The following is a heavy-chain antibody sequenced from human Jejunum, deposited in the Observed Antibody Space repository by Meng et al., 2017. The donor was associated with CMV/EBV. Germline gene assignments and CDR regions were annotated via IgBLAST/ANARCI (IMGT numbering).Heavy chain of an antibody. V-gene: IGHV3-30*02. CDR3: AKDNWTPDY. Sequence: VGAGGGVVQPGGSRPLSRAASGFTFSGYGMHWVRQAPGKGLEWVALIRYDGSKQFYTDSVKGRFTVSRDNSKNAVYLQMNSLRGEDTAVYYCAKDNWTPDYWGQGTLVTVSS. CDR1: GFTFSGYG. J-gene: IGHJ4*02. CDR2: IRYDGSKQ. D-gene: IGHD1-20*01.